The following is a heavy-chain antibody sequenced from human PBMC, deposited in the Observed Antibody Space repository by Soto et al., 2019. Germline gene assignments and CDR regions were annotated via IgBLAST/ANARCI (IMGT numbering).Heavy chain of an antibody. V-gene: IGHV2-70*20. CDR2: IDWDDDK. Sequence: SGPTLVNPTQTLTLTCTFSGFSLSTSGMCVSWVRQPPGKALEWLALIDWDDDKYYSTSLKTRLTISKDTSKNQVVLTMTNMDPVDTATHYCARTPLTDYYDSSGYYYYYYGMDVWGQGTTVTVSS. CDR1: GFSLSTSGMC. D-gene: IGHD3-22*01. CDR3: ARTPLTDYYDSSGYYYYYYGMDV. J-gene: IGHJ6*02.